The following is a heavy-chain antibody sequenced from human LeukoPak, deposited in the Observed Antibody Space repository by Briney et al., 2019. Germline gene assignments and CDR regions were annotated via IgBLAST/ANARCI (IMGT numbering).Heavy chain of an antibody. CDR1: GYSFTSYC. D-gene: IGHD1-26*01. J-gene: IGHJ3*01. CDR2: IYPGDSGP. CDR3: GMSGDRVPLQDDVFDV. Sequence: GESLQISCKVSGYSFTSYCIGWVRPLPGKGLEWMGIIYPGDSGPTYSPSFQGQVTISVDKSINTAYLQWSSLQASDTAMYYCGMSGDRVPLQDDVFDVWGQGTMVTVST. V-gene: IGHV5-51*01.